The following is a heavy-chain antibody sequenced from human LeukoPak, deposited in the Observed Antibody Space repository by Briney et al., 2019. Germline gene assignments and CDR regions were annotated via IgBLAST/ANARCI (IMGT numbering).Heavy chain of an antibody. J-gene: IGHJ4*02. Sequence: GGSLRLSCAASGFIFTTYAMGWVRQLPGKGLEWVSSVSSSGSDTYYTSSVKGRFTISRDNSKNTLYLQVNSLRAEDTAVFYCARDQYDTWSRRGNFDSWGQGTLVIVSS. D-gene: IGHD3-3*01. CDR1: GFIFTTYA. CDR2: VSSSGSDT. CDR3: ARDQYDTWSRRGNFDS. V-gene: IGHV3-23*05.